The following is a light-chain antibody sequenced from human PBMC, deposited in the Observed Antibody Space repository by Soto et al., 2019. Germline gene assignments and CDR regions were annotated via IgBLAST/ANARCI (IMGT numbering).Light chain of an antibody. CDR1: QSVSSY. CDR2: DAS. Sequence: EIVLTQSPATLSLSPGERATLSCRASQSVSSYLAWYQQQPGQAPTLLLIDASNNTTGIPAGCSGSGCGTDYTITTSSLEADDFSVLYCQQRYNWPPWTFGQGTKVESK. V-gene: IGKV3-11*01. CDR3: QQRYNWPPWT. J-gene: IGKJ1*01.